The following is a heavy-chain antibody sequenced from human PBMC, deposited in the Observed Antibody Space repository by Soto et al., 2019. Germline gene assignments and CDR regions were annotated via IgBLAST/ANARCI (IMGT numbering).Heavy chain of an antibody. CDR3: ARDFYDFWSGYYGGNCFAP. CDR1: GYTFTSYA. Sequence: ASVKVSCKASGYTFTSYAMHWVRQAPGQRLEWMGWINAGNGNTKYSQKFQGRVTITRDTSASTAYMELSSLRSEDTAVYYCARDFYDFWSGYYGGNCFAPWGQETLVTVPS. J-gene: IGHJ5*02. CDR2: INAGNGNT. V-gene: IGHV1-3*01. D-gene: IGHD3-3*01.